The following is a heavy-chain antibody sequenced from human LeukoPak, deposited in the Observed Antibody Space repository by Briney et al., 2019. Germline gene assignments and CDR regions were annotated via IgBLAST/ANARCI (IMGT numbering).Heavy chain of an antibody. Sequence: AASVKVSCKASGYTFTSYDINWVRQATGQGLEWMGWMNPNSGNTGYAQKLQGRVTMTEDTSTDTAYMELSSLRSEDTAVYYCATGRNTMVRGAAGDYWGQGTLVTVSS. V-gene: IGHV1-8*01. J-gene: IGHJ4*02. CDR3: ATGRNTMVRGAAGDY. CDR2: MNPNSGNT. CDR1: GYTFTSYD. D-gene: IGHD3-10*01.